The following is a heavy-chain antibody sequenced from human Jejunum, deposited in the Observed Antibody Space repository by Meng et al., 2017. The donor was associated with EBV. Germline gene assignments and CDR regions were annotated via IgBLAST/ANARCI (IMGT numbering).Heavy chain of an antibody. Sequence: QVQLEQGGAGLLQPSEPRSLTCVVNGGSFSGYYWTWIRQPPGKGLEWIGEINHGDRTNYNPSLKSRVTVSVDTSKSQFSLRLTSVTDADTAVYYCARVAYDEAFAGWFDPWGQGTLVTVSS. D-gene: IGHD5-12*01. CDR2: INHGDRT. CDR3: ARVAYDEAFAGWFDP. CDR1: GGSFSGYY. J-gene: IGHJ5*02. V-gene: IGHV4-34*01.